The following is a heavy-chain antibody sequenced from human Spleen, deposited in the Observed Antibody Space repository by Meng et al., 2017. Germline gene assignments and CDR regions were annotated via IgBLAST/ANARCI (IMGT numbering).Heavy chain of an antibody. Sequence: QVQLVQAGADVTKPGASVKVSCKASGYTFTAYYIHWVRQATGQGLEWMGRINPNSGGTNFAQKFQGRVIMTRDTSISTAYMELSSLGFDDTAVYYCAKALGWGSSPDYWGQGILVTVSS. D-gene: IGHD2-21*01. CDR1: GYTFTAYY. CDR3: AKALGWGSSPDY. CDR2: INPNSGGT. V-gene: IGHV1-2*06. J-gene: IGHJ4*02.